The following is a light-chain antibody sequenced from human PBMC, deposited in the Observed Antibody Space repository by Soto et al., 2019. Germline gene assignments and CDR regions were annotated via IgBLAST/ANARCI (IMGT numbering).Light chain of an antibody. CDR2: EVT. CDR3: SSYAGSSTWV. J-gene: IGLJ3*02. CDR1: RSDVGSYNS. Sequence: QAVVTQPASVSGSPGQSITISCTGTRSDVGSYNSIAWYQQHPGKAPRVMIFEVTKRPSGISNRFSGSKSGSTASLTISGLQAEDEADYFCSSYAGSSTWVFGGGTKLTVL. V-gene: IGLV2-23*02.